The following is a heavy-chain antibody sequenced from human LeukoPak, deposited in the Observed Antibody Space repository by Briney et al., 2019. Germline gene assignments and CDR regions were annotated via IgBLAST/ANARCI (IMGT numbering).Heavy chain of an antibody. D-gene: IGHD2-15*01. J-gene: IGHJ4*02. CDR1: GISFSNFW. V-gene: IGHV3-7*03. CDR2: IKQDGTKQ. Sequence: GGSLRLSCAVSGISFSNFWMSWVRQAPEKGLEWVAHIKQDGTKQHYVDSVKGRFTISRDNVESALYLQMTSLRADDTALYYCAKADCNSGSCRTDYWGQGTLVTVSS. CDR3: AKADCNSGSCRTDY.